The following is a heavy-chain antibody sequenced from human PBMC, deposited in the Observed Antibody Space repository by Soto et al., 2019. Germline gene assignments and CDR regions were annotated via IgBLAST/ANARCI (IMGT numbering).Heavy chain of an antibody. V-gene: IGHV3-66*01. CDR2: IYSGGST. J-gene: IGHJ3*02. CDR3: ARNGTLMPVYHDAFDI. CDR1: GFTVSSNY. Sequence: GGSLRLSCAASGFTVSSNYMSWVRQAPGKGLEWVSVIYSGGSTYYADSVKGRFTISRDNSKNTLYLQMNSLRAEDTAVYYCARNGTLMPVYHDAFDIWGQGTMVTVSS. D-gene: IGHD1-1*01.